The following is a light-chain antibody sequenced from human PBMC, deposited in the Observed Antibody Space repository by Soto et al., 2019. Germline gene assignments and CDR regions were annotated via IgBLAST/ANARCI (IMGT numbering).Light chain of an antibody. CDR1: QTISSW. V-gene: IGKV1-5*03. CDR2: KAS. Sequence: DIQMTQSPSTLSGSVGDRVTITCRASQTISSWLAWYQQKPGKAPKLLIYKASTLKSGVPSRFSGSGSGTEFTLTISSLQPDDFATYYFQHYNSYSEAFGQGTKVEPK. J-gene: IGKJ1*01. CDR3: QHYNSYSEA.